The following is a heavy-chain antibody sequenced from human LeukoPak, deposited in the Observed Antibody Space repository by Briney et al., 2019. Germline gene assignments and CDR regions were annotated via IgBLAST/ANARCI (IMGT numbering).Heavy chain of an antibody. D-gene: IGHD2-15*01. CDR1: GGSFSGYY. J-gene: IGHJ6*02. CDR2: INHSGST. CDR3: ASLGTPRLYYGMDV. V-gene: IGHV4-34*01. Sequence: PSETVSLTCAVYGGSFSGYYWSWIRQPPGKGLEWIGEINHSGSTNYNPSLKSGVTISVDTSKNQFSLKLSSVTAADTAVYYCASLGTPRLYYGMDVWGQGTTVTVSS.